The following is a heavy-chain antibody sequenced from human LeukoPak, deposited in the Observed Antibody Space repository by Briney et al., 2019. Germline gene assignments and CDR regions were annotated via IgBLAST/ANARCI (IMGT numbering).Heavy chain of an antibody. CDR1: GGSISNNY. CDR2: IYYDGNT. J-gene: IGHJ6*02. CDR3: AREDFRRMDV. Sequence: PSETLSLTCTASGGSISNNYWSWIRQPPGKGLEWVGYIYYDGNTNYNPSLKSRVTMSVETYKNQFSLKLSSVTAADTAVYYCAREDFRRMDVWGQGTTVTVSS. V-gene: IGHV4-59*01. D-gene: IGHD3-3*01.